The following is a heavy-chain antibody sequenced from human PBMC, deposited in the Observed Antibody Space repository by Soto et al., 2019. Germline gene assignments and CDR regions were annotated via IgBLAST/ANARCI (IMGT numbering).Heavy chain of an antibody. CDR3: ERALTLYDFWSGYAY. D-gene: IGHD3-3*01. J-gene: IGHJ4*02. Sequence: NPGGSLRLSCAASGFTLSSYSMNWVRQAPGKWLEWVSSISSSSSYIYYADSVKGRFTISRDNAKNSLYLQMNSLRAEDTAVYYCERALTLYDFWSGYAYWGQGTPAPVYS. CDR1: GFTLSSYS. V-gene: IGHV3-21*01. CDR2: ISSSSSYI.